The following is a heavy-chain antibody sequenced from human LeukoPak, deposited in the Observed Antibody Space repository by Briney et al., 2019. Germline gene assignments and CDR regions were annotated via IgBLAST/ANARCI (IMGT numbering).Heavy chain of an antibody. CDR3: ARRITMTYAFDI. V-gene: IGHV3-53*01. CDR1: GFTVSSNS. CDR2: IYSGGNT. D-gene: IGHD3-22*01. Sequence: GGSLRLSCTVSGFTVSSNSMSWVRQAPGKGLEWVSFIYSGGNTHYSDSVKGRFTISRDNAKNSLYLQMNSLRAEDTAVYYCARRITMTYAFDIWGQGTMVTVSS. J-gene: IGHJ3*02.